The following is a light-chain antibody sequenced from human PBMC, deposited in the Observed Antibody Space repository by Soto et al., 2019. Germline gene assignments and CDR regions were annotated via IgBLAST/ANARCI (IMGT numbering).Light chain of an antibody. J-gene: IGKJ5*01. Sequence: DIQMTQSPSSLSASVGERVIITCRASQSISRYLNWYQRKPGRAPKLLVYAASNLQSGVPSRFSGSGSETDFTLTISSLQPEDFATYYCQQSYSTPITFGQGTRLEIK. CDR3: QQSYSTPIT. CDR1: QSISRY. V-gene: IGKV1-39*01. CDR2: AAS.